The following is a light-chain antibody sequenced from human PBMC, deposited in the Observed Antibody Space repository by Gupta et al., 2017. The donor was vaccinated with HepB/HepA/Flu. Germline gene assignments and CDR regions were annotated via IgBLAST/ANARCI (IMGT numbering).Light chain of an antibody. CDR3: VLYMGSGIWV. J-gene: IGLJ3*02. V-gene: IGLV8-61*01. CDR1: SGSVSASYY. CDR2: STN. Sequence: QIVVTQEPSFSVSPGGTVTLTCGLSSGSVSASYYPSWYQQTPGQAPRTLIYSTNTRSSGVPDRFSGSILGNKAALTITGAQADDDSDYYCVLYMGSGIWVFGGGTKLTVL.